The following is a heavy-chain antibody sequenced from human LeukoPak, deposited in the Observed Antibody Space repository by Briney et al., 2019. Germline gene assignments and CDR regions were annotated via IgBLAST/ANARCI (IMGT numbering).Heavy chain of an antibody. CDR3: ARVRDDYVWGSYPPWYFDY. CDR2: IYHSGST. D-gene: IGHD3-16*02. Sequence: SETLSLTRAVSGYSISSGYYWGWIRQPPGKGLEWIGSIYHSGSTYYNPSLKSRVTISVDTSKNQFSLKLSSVTAADTAVYYCARVRDDYVWGSYPPWYFDYWGQGTLVTVSS. CDR1: GYSISSGYY. J-gene: IGHJ4*02. V-gene: IGHV4-38-2*01.